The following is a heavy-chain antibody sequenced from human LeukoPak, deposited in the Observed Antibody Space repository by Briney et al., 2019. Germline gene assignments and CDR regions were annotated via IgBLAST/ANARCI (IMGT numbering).Heavy chain of an antibody. D-gene: IGHD1-26*01. V-gene: IGHV1-18*01. CDR1: GYTFTSYG. CDR3: ARDPLPGGSGSYYDAFDI. CDR2: ISAYNGNT. J-gene: IGHJ3*02. Sequence: GASVKVSCKASGYTFTSYGISWVRQAPGQGLEWMGWISAYNGNTNYAQELQGRVTMTTDTSTSTAYMELRSLRSDDTAVYYCARDPLPGGSGSYYDAFDIWGQGTMVTVSS.